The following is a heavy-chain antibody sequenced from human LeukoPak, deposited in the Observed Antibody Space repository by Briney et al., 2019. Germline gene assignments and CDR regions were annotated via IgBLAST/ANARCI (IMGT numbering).Heavy chain of an antibody. Sequence: SVKVSCKASGGTFSSYAISRVRQAPGQGLEWMGGIIPIFGTANYAQKFQGRVTITADESTSTAYMELSSLRSEDTAVYYCARIGDFWSGYHDFDYWGQGTLVTVSS. CDR2: IIPIFGTA. D-gene: IGHD3-3*01. CDR1: GGTFSSYA. CDR3: ARIGDFWSGYHDFDY. J-gene: IGHJ4*02. V-gene: IGHV1-69*13.